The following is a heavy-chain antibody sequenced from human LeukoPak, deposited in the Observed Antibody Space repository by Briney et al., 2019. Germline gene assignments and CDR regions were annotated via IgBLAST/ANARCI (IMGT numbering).Heavy chain of an antibody. D-gene: IGHD5-12*01. J-gene: IGHJ4*02. CDR1: GFTFNSYA. CDR3: AREVSSGYHFDY. Sequence: GSLRLSCAASGFTFNSYAMHWVRQAPGNGLEWVAVISYDGSNKYYADSVKGRFTISRDNSKTTLYLQMNSLRADGTALYYCAREVSSGYHFDYWGQGNVVRVSS. CDR2: ISYDGSNK. V-gene: IGHV3-30*04.